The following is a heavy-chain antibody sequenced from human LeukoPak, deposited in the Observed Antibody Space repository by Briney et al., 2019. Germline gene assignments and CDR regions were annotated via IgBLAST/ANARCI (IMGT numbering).Heavy chain of an antibody. V-gene: IGHV1-18*01. J-gene: IGHJ4*02. Sequence: GASVKVSCKASGYTFTSYGISWVRQAPGQGLEWMGWISAYNGNTNYAQKLQGRVTMTTDTSTSTAYMELRSLRSDDTAVYYCAREGYSSSWTNLVPPKYYFDYWGQGTLVTVSS. CDR1: GYTFTSYG. D-gene: IGHD6-13*01. CDR2: ISAYNGNT. CDR3: AREGYSSSWTNLVPPKYYFDY.